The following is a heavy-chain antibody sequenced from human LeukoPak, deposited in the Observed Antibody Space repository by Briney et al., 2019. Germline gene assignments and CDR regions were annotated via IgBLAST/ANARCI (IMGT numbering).Heavy chain of an antibody. CDR1: GFTFDDYG. Sequence: PGGSLRPSCAASGFTFDDYGMSWVRQAPGKGLEWVSGINWNGGSTGYADSVKGRFTISRDNAKNSLYLQMNSLRAEDTALYYCARDGGYCSGGSCYRYFDYWGQGTLVTVSS. CDR2: INWNGGST. V-gene: IGHV3-20*04. D-gene: IGHD2-15*01. J-gene: IGHJ4*02. CDR3: ARDGGYCSGGSCYRYFDY.